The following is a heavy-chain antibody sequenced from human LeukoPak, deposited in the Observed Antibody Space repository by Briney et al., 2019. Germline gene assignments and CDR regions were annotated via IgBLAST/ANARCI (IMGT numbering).Heavy chain of an antibody. CDR2: INHSGST. D-gene: IGHD1-26*01. CDR1: GGSFSGYY. J-gene: IGHJ4*02. CDR3: ARGDIGSGSFRGYYFDY. V-gene: IGHV4-34*01. Sequence: SETLSLTCGVYGGSFSGYYWSWIRQPPGKGLEWIGEINHSGSTNYNPSLKSRVTISVDTSKNQFSLKLSSVTAADTAVYYCARGDIGSGSFRGYYFDYWGQGTLVTVSS.